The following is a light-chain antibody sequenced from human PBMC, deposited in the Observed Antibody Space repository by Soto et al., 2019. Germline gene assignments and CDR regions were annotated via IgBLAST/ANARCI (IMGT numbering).Light chain of an antibody. CDR3: QQSFTTPYT. Sequence: DLQMTQSPSSLSASVGDRVTITCRASQSVRTYLNWYQRKPGKAPKVLIYGASALQSGVPSRFSGSGSGTDFTLTVSILQPEDFATYYCQQSFTTPYTFGQGTKLEIK. J-gene: IGKJ2*01. CDR1: QSVRTY. V-gene: IGKV1-39*01. CDR2: GAS.